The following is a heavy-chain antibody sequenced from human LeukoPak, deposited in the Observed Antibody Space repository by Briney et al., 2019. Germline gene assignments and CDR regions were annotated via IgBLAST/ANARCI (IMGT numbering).Heavy chain of an antibody. Sequence: SETLSLTCAVYGGSFSGYYWSWIRQPPGKGLEWIGEINHSGSTNYNPSLKSRVTISVDTSKNQFSLKLSSVTAADTAVYYCARLLHYYGSGSPDVWGKGTTVTVSS. CDR3: ARLLHYYGSGSPDV. CDR1: GGSFSGYY. J-gene: IGHJ6*04. D-gene: IGHD3-10*01. V-gene: IGHV4-34*01. CDR2: INHSGST.